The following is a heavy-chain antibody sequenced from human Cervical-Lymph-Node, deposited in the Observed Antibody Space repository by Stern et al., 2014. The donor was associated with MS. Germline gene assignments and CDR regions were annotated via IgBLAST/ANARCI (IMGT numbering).Heavy chain of an antibody. J-gene: IGHJ6*02. CDR3: STYGDDFGMDI. CDR2: IMPIFRAT. CDR1: GGTSTKYA. Sequence: EQLVESGAEVKKPGSSVTVSCKASGGTSTKYAISWARQAPGQGLEWMGGIMPIFRATYYAQRFQGRVTITADESTSTAYMELSSLTSEDTAIYYCSTYGDDFGMDIWGQGTTVTVSS. V-gene: IGHV1-69*01. D-gene: IGHD4-17*01.